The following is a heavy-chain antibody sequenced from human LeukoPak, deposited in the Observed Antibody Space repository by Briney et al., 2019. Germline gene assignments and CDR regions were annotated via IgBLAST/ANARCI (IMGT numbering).Heavy chain of an antibody. D-gene: IGHD2-2*02. CDR3: ARQGALSGYQLLYHAFDI. Sequence: GESLMISCKGSGYSFTSYWIGWVRQMPGKGLERMGIIYPGDSDTRYSPSFQGQVTISADKSISTAYLQWSSLKSSDTAMYYCARQGALSGYQLLYHAFDIWGQGTMVTVSS. CDR2: IYPGDSDT. CDR1: GYSFTSYW. J-gene: IGHJ3*02. V-gene: IGHV5-51*01.